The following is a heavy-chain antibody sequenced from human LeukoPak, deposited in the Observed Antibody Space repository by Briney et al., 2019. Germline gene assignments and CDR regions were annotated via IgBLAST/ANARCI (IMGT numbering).Heavy chain of an antibody. CDR3: ARESSRYNNWFDP. CDR1: GFTFSSYG. Sequence: GGSLRLTCAASGFTFSSYGLSWVRQAPGKGLEWVSYISSSSSTIYYADSVKGRFTISRDNSKNSLYLQMNSLRAEDTAVYYCARESSRYNNWFDPWGQGTLVTVSS. J-gene: IGHJ5*02. CDR2: ISSSSSTI. V-gene: IGHV3-48*01. D-gene: IGHD6-13*01.